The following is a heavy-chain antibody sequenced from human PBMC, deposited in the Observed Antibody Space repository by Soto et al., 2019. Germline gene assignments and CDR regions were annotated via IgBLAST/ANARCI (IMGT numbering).Heavy chain of an antibody. CDR1: GFTFSGYS. Sequence: GGSLRLSCAASGFTFSGYSMNWVRQAPGKGLEWVSSISSSSSYIYYADSVKGRFTISRDNAKNSLYLQMNSLRAEDTAVYYCARDLLEMATIYHYYGMDVWGQGTTVTVSS. D-gene: IGHD5-12*01. CDR2: ISSSSSYI. J-gene: IGHJ6*02. CDR3: ARDLLEMATIYHYYGMDV. V-gene: IGHV3-21*01.